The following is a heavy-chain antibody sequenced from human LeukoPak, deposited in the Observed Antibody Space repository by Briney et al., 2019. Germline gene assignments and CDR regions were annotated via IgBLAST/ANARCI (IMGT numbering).Heavy chain of an antibody. J-gene: IGHJ4*02. V-gene: IGHV4-4*07. D-gene: IGHD3-10*01. CDR3: ARGHIWFGELLDFDY. CDR2: IYTSGST. Sequence: SETLSLTCTVSGGSISSYYWSWIRQPAGKGLEWIGRIYTSGSTNYNPSLKSRVTMSVDTSKNQFSLKLSSVTAADTAVYYCARGHIWFGELLDFDYWGQGTLVTVSS. CDR1: GGSISSYY.